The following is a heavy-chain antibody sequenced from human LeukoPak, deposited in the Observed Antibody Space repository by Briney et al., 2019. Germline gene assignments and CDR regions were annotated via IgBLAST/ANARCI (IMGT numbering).Heavy chain of an antibody. J-gene: IGHJ3*02. CDR3: ARPTRDSSGFYGAFDI. CDR2: IYYSGST. CDR1: VGSISSSGSY. V-gene: IGHV4-39*01. D-gene: IGHD3-22*01. Sequence: SETLSLTCSVSVGSISSSGSYWGWIRQPPGKGLEWIGTIYYSGSTYYNPFLKSRVTISVDTSKDQFYMKLWSVTAADTAVYYCARPTRDSSGFYGAFDIWGQGTMVTVSS.